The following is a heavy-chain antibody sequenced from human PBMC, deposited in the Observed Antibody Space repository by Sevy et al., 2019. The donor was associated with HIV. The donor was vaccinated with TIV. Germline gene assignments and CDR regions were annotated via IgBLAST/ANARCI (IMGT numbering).Heavy chain of an antibody. Sequence: SETLSLTCTVSGGSISSSSYYWGWIRQPPGKGLEWIGSIYYSGSTYYNPSLKSRVTISVDTSKNQFSLKLSSVTAAETAVDYCARLQAFFSGPFDYWGQGTLVTVSS. J-gene: IGHJ4*02. CDR2: IYYSGST. D-gene: IGHD3-3*02. CDR1: GGSISSSSYY. CDR3: ARLQAFFSGPFDY. V-gene: IGHV4-39*01.